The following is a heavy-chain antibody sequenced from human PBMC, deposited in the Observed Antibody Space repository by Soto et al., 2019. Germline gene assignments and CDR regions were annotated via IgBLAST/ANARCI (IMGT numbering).Heavy chain of an antibody. V-gene: IGHV4-59*01. J-gene: IGHJ4*02. Sequence: SETLSLTCTVSGGSISSYYWSWIRQPPGKGLEWIGYIYYTGTTNYNPSLKSRVTISVDTSKNQFSLRLSSVTAADTAVYYCASVYCSGGSCYFDYWGQGTLVTV. CDR1: GGSISSYY. CDR3: ASVYCSGGSCYFDY. D-gene: IGHD2-15*01. CDR2: IYYTGTT.